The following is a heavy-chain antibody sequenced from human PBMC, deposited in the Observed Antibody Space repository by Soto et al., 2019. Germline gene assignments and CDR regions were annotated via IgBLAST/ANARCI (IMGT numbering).Heavy chain of an antibody. D-gene: IGHD2-21*01. CDR2: VYNSGST. CDR1: GGSITSYN. CDR3: ARRAVVAVTGSLDNWLDP. J-gene: IGHJ5*02. V-gene: IGHV4-59*12. Sequence: SETLSLTCTVSGGSITSYNWNWLRQPPGKALEWIGYVYNSGSTSYNPSLKSRVTISVDTSKNQFSLKVNSVTAADTAVYYCARRAVVAVTGSLDNWLDPWGQGILVTVS.